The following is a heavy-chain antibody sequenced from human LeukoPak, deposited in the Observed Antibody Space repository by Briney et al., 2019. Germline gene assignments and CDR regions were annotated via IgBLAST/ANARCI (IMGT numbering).Heavy chain of an antibody. V-gene: IGHV1-18*01. D-gene: IGHD2-2*01. J-gene: IGHJ5*02. Sequence: GASVTVSCKASGYTFTIYGISWVRQAPGQGLEWMGWISAYNGNTNYAQKLQGRVTMTTETSTSTAYMELRSLRSDDTAVYYCARVVVAAGFDPWGQGTLVTVSS. CDR2: ISAYNGNT. CDR1: GYTFTIYG. CDR3: ARVVVAAGFDP.